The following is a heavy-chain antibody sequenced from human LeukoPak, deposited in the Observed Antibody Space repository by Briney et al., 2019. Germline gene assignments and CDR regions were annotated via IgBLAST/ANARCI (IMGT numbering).Heavy chain of an antibody. CDR1: GGSISSYY. CDR3: ARDAAEYGTYYFDY. Sequence: PSETLSLTCTVSGGSISSYYWGWIRQPPGKGLEWIGYIYYSGSTNYNPSLKSRVTISVDTSKNQFSLKLSSVTAADTAVYYCARDAAEYGTYYFDYWGQGTLVTVSS. CDR2: IYYSGST. D-gene: IGHD2-2*01. J-gene: IGHJ4*02. V-gene: IGHV4-59*01.